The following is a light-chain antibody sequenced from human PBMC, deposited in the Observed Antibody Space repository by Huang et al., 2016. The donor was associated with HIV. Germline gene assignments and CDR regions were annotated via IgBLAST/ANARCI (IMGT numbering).Light chain of an antibody. J-gene: IGKJ2*01. CDR2: WAS. Sequence: DIVMTQSPDSLAVSLGERATINCKSSQSVLYSSNNKNYLALYQQKPGQPPKLLIYWASSREFGVPDRFSGSGSGTDFTLTISSLQAADVAVYYCQQYHSTPYTFGQGTKLEIK. V-gene: IGKV4-1*01. CDR1: QSVLYSSNNKNY. CDR3: QQYHSTPYT.